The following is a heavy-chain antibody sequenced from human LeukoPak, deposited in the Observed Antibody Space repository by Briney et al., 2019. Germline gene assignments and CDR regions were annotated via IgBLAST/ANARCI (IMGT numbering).Heavy chain of an antibody. D-gene: IGHD2-15*01. J-gene: IGHJ3*02. V-gene: IGHV4-30-4*01. CDR2: IYYGGST. CDR3: VGYCSGGSCYGAFDI. CDR1: GGSISSGDYY. Sequence: SQTLSLTCTVSGGSISSGDYYWSWLRQPPGKGLEWIGYIYYGGSTYYNPSLKSRVTISVDTSKNQFSLKLSSVTAADTAVYYCVGYCSGGSCYGAFDIWGQGTMVTVSS.